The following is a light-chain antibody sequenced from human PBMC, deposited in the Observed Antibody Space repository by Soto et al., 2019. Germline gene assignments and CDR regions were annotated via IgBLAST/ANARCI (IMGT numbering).Light chain of an antibody. J-gene: IGLJ2*01. V-gene: IGLV2-8*01. Sequence: QSVLTQPPSASGSPGQSVTISCTGTSSDVGGHNYVSWYQQHPGKAPKLMIYEVSKRPSGVPDRFSGSKSGNTASLTVSGLQADDEADYYCSSYAGSNNLIFGGGTQLTVL. CDR3: SSYAGSNNLI. CDR1: SSDVGGHNY. CDR2: EVS.